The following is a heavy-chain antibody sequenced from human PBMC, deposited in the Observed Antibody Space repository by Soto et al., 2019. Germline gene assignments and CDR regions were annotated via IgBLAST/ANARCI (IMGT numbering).Heavy chain of an antibody. Sequence: SLSCAASGVTFSSYYVTCMRQAPGKGLDLISYIRSSCSPAYYEDSGKSRFTIYRDNAKNSLFPQMNSLRAEDRAVYYCARASNRNYYFDYWCQRNLVTVSS. J-gene: IGHJ4*02. CDR2: IRSSCSPA. V-gene: IGHV3-11*04. CDR3: ARASNRNYYFDY. D-gene: IGHD1-7*01. CDR1: GVTFSSYY.